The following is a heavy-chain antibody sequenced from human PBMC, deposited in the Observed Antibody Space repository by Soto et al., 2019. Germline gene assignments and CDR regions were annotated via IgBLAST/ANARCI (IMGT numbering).Heavy chain of an antibody. CDR3: ARHMEYDYIWGSYLREDAFDI. J-gene: IGHJ3*02. CDR1: GGSISSSSYY. Sequence: SETLSLTCTVSGGSISSSSYYWGWIRQPQGKGLEWIGSIYYSGSTYYNPSLKSRVTISVDTSKNQFSLKLSSVTAADTAVYYCARHMEYDYIWGSYLREDAFDIWGQGKRVT. V-gene: IGHV4-39*01. CDR2: IYYSGST. D-gene: IGHD3-16*02.